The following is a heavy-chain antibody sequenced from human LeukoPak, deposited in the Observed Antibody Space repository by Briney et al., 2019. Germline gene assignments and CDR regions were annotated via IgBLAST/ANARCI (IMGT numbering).Heavy chain of an antibody. CDR3: ARVGTWNWFDP. CDR1: GGSISSYY. CDR2: IYTSGST. D-gene: IGHD1-1*01. Sequence: ASETLSLTCTVSGGSISSYYWGWIRQPAGKGLEWIGRIYTSGSTNYNPSLKSRVTMSVDTSKNQFSLKLSSVTAADTAVYYCARVGTWNWFDPWGQGTLVTVSS. V-gene: IGHV4-4*07. J-gene: IGHJ5*02.